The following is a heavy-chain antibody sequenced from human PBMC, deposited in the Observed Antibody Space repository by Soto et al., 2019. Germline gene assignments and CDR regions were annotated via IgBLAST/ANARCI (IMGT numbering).Heavy chain of an antibody. CDR1: GFTFRNYA. D-gene: IGHD1-7*01. J-gene: IGHJ4*02. CDR3: AKRSVSGTYSPFDY. V-gene: IGHV3-23*01. Sequence: GGSLRLSCTGSGFTFRNYALSWVRQAAGEGLGWISAINDDSVNTYHADSVKGRFTISRDNSKNTLYLQMNSLRPEDTAIYYCAKRSVSGTYSPFDYWGQGTLVTVSS. CDR2: INDDSVNT.